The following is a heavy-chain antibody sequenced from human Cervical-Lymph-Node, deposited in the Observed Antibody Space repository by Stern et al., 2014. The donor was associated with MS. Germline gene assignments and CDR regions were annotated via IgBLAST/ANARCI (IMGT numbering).Heavy chain of an antibody. D-gene: IGHD5-18*01. CDR2: IWYDGSNK. Sequence: QMQLVQSGGGVVQPGRSLRLSCAASGFTFSSYGMHWVRQAPGKGLESVAVIWYDGSNKYYADSVKGRFTISRDNSKNTLYLQMNSLRAEDTAVYYCARGAARDLGAFDIWGQGTMVTVSS. J-gene: IGHJ3*02. V-gene: IGHV3-33*01. CDR3: ARGAARDLGAFDI. CDR1: GFTFSSYG.